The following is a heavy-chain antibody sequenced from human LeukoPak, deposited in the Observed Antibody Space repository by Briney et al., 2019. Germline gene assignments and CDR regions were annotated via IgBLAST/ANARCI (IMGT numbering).Heavy chain of an antibody. V-gene: IGHV3-48*02. Sequence: PGGSLRLSCAASGFTFSSYSMNWVRQAPGKGLEWVSYISSSSSPKYYADSVKGRFTISRDNDKNSIYLQMDSLRDEDTAVYYCARGNRGLSPDYWGQGTLVTVSS. CDR3: ARGNRGLSPDY. J-gene: IGHJ4*02. CDR2: ISSSSSPK. D-gene: IGHD1-14*01. CDR1: GFTFSSYS.